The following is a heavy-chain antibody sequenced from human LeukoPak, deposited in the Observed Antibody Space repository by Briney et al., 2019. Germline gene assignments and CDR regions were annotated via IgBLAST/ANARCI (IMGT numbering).Heavy chain of an antibody. D-gene: IGHD3-22*01. J-gene: IGHJ4*02. Sequence: ASVKVSCKXSGYTFTSYDINWVRQATGQGLEWMGWMNPNSGNTGYSQKFQGRVTMTRNTSISTAYMELSSLRSEDTAVYYCARLMVITTDYFDYWGQGTLVTVSS. CDR2: MNPNSGNT. CDR3: ARLMVITTDYFDY. V-gene: IGHV1-8*01. CDR1: GYTFTSYD.